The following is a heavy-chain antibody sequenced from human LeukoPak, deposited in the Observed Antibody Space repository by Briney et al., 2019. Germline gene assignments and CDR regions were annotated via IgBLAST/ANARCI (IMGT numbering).Heavy chain of an antibody. V-gene: IGHV3-20*04. J-gene: IGHJ4*02. CDR1: GFTFDDYG. CDR2: INWNGGST. CDR3: ARVAETLITMVRGVIEDYYFDY. Sequence: AGGSLRLSCAASGFTFDDYGMSWVRQAPGKGLEWVSGINWNGGSTGYADSVKGRFTISRDNAKNSLYLQMNSLRAEDTALYYCARVAETLITMVRGVIEDYYFDYWAREPWSPSPQ. D-gene: IGHD3-10*01.